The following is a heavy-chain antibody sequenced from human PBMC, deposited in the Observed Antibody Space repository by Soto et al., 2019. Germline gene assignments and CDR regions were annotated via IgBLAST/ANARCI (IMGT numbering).Heavy chain of an antibody. CDR2: IYYIGST. CDR3: AREARGYDSSGYHSRGAFDI. J-gene: IGHJ3*02. V-gene: IGHV4-31*02. CDR1: GASISNGGYY. D-gene: IGHD3-22*01. Sequence: LALTFTVSGASISNGGYYWSGIRQDPGKGLEWIGYIYYIGSTYYNPSLKSRVTISIDTSKNQFSLKLSSVTAADTAVYYCAREARGYDSSGYHSRGAFDIWGQGTMVT.